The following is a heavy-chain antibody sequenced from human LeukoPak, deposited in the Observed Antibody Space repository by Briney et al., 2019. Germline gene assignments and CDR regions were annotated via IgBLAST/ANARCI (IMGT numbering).Heavy chain of an antibody. D-gene: IGHD1-20*01. J-gene: IGHJ4*02. CDR3: AEKMSITAASQVDY. CDR2: ISSSGGST. CDR1: GFTGSNNY. Sequence: GGSLRLSCAASGFTGSNNYVSWVRQAPGKGLEWVSAISSSGGSTDYTDSVKGRFTISRDNSKNTLYLQMNSLRAEDTAVYYCAEKMSITAASQVDYWGQGTLVTVSS. V-gene: IGHV3-23*01.